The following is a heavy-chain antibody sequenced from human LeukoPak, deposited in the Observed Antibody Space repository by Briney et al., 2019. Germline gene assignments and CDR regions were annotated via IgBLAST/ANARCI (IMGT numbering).Heavy chain of an antibody. D-gene: IGHD3-10*01. V-gene: IGHV3-23*01. CDR2: IIGNGGAT. J-gene: IGHJ4*02. Sequence: PGGSLRLSCAAAGFTFSTYAMTWVRQAPGKGLEWVSAIIGNGGATYYADSVKGRFTISRDNSKNTVYLQMDSLRAEDTAIYYCAKGGLSLFGHWGQGTLVTVSS. CDR1: GFTFSTYA. CDR3: AKGGLSLFGH.